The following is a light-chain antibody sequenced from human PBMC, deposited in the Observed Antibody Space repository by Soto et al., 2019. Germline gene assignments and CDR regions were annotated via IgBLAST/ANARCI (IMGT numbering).Light chain of an antibody. CDR3: QHFDPSPPWT. Sequence: EIVLTQSPGTLSFSPGDRATLSCRASQSLSSTSLAWYQQKPGQAPRLLIYGASNRASGTPDGFSGSGSGTVFTLTISILELEDFAVFYCQHFDPSPPWTFAQGTKVDIK. V-gene: IGKV3-20*01. CDR1: QSLSSTS. CDR2: GAS. J-gene: IGKJ1*01.